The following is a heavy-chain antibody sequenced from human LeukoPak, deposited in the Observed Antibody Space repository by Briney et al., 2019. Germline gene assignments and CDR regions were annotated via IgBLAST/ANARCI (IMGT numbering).Heavy chain of an antibody. CDR2: IIPIFGTT. CDR3: ARGAHPVLYGDYDPVDY. V-gene: IGHV1-69*13. Sequence: GASVKVSCKASGGTFSSYSISWVRQAPGQGLEWMGGIIPIFGTTNYAQKFQGRVTVSADESTSTVYMELSSLRSEDTAVYYCARGAHPVLYGDYDPVDYWGQGTLVTVSS. J-gene: IGHJ4*02. CDR1: GGTFSSYS. D-gene: IGHD4-17*01.